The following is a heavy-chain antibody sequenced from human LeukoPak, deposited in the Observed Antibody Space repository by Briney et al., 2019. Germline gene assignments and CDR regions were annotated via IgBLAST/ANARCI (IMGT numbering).Heavy chain of an antibody. CDR3: ARHGDGFYHGMDV. D-gene: IGHD4-17*01. CDR2: ISSGGHNI. CDR1: DFTFSRYS. V-gene: IGHV3-21*01. J-gene: IGHJ6*01. Sequence: GVSLRLSCAASDFTFSRYSMNWFRQAPGEGLEWVSSISSGGHNIFYGDPVKGRFTISRDNAKNSLYLQMNSLRVEDTAVYYCARHGDGFYHGMDVWGQGTTVTVAS.